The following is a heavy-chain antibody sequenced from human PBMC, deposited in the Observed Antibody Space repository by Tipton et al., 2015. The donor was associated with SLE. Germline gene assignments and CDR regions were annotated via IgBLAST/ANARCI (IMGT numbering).Heavy chain of an antibody. Sequence: SLRLSCTGSGFTFSNYDMSWVRQAPGKGLERVSAISGSGGSTYYADPVKGRFAISRDNSKNTLFLQMDSLRAEDTAVYYCAKEAAYGSGSCYGSWGQGTLVTVSS. D-gene: IGHD3-10*01. CDR2: ISGSGGST. J-gene: IGHJ5*02. CDR3: AKEAAYGSGSCYGS. CDR1: GFTFSNYD. V-gene: IGHV3-23*01.